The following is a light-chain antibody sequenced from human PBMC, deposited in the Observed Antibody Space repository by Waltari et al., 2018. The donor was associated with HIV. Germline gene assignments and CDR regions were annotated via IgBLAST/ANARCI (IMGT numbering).Light chain of an antibody. Sequence: SYVLTQPPSVSVAPGQTAQISCWGQSVDYNGVHWYQQKPGQAPILVIYDYTDRPTGIPERFSGSSSGKTATLTVTMVEAGDEADYYCQVWDTSSDHPAFFGGGTKLTVV. CDR3: QVWDTSSDHPAF. V-gene: IGLV3-21*02. J-gene: IGLJ2*01. CDR2: DYT. CDR1: SVDYNG.